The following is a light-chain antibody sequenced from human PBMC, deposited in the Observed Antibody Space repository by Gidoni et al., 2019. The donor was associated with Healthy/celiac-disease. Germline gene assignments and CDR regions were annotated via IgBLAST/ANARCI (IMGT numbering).Light chain of an antibody. J-gene: IGKJ2*01. CDR2: ATS. V-gene: IGKV1-39*01. CDR3: QQSYSTPGMYT. Sequence: IHMTQSPSSLSASVGDRVTITSRASQSISSYINWYQQKPGKAPKLLIYATSSLQSGVPSRFSGSGSGTEFTLTISSLQPEDFATYYCQQSYSTPGMYTFGQGTKLEIK. CDR1: QSISSY.